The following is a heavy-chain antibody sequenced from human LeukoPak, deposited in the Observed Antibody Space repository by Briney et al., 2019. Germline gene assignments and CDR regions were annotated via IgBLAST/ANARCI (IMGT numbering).Heavy chain of an antibody. Sequence: GGSLRLSCAASGFTFSSYAMSWVRQAPGKGLEWVSAISGSGGSTYYADSVKGRFTISRDNSKDTLYLQMNSLRAEDTAVYYCAKVLFPEYSSAQGYWGQGTLVTVSS. CDR2: ISGSGGST. J-gene: IGHJ4*02. V-gene: IGHV3-23*01. CDR3: AKVLFPEYSSAQGY. D-gene: IGHD6-6*01. CDR1: GFTFSSYA.